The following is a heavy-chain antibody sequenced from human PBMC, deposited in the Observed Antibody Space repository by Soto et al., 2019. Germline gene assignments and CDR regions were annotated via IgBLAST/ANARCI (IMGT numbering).Heavy chain of an antibody. Sequence: EVQLVESGGGLVKPGGSLRLSCAASGFTFSTYSMNWVRQTPGKGLEWVSSISSSRTYIYYADSGRGRFTISRDNAKNSLYLHMDSLRAEATAIDYCARDEGGAAGNLHFQHWGQGTLVTVSA. J-gene: IGHJ1*01. D-gene: IGHD6-13*01. CDR1: GFTFSTYS. V-gene: IGHV3-21*01. CDR3: ARDEGGAAGNLHFQH. CDR2: ISSSRTYI.